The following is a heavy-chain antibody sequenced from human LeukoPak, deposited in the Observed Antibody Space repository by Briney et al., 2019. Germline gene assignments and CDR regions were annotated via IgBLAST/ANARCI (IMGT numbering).Heavy chain of an antibody. J-gene: IGHJ4*02. Sequence: GRSLRLSCAASGFTFSSYGMHWVRQAPGKGLEWVAVIWYDGSNKYYADSVKGRFTISRDNSKNTLYLQMNSLSAEDTAVYYCARAREVGATTCLDYWGQGTLVTVSS. CDR3: ARAREVGATTCLDY. V-gene: IGHV3-33*01. CDR2: IWYDGSNK. CDR1: GFTFSSYG. D-gene: IGHD1-26*01.